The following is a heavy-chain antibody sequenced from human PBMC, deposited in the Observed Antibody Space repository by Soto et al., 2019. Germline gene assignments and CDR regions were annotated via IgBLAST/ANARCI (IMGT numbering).Heavy chain of an antibody. CDR3: ASVIGGDSECYFDF. V-gene: IGHV4-31*03. CDR2: IYYSGRT. J-gene: IGHJ4*02. Sequence: SETLSLTCTVSGVSISSGGYYWSWIRQHPGKGLEWIGNIYYSGRTYYNPSLKSRVILSVDTSKNHFSLTLRSVTAADSAMYYCASVIGGDSECYFDFWGQGAMVTVYS. D-gene: IGHD2-21*02. CDR1: GVSISSGGYY.